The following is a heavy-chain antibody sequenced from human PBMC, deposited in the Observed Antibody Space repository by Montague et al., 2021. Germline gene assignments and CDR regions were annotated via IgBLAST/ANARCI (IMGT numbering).Heavy chain of an antibody. CDR1: GLIFSHSW. CDR3: ARNPAYGALDY. Sequence: SLRLSCSASGLIFSHSWMAWVRLPPGKGLEWVAGVNPDGSQVGYVESVKGRFTVSKDNAKNSLFLQMNSLRGDDTALYYCARNPAYGALDYWGQEPGSPSPQ. V-gene: IGHV3-7*03. CDR2: VNPDGSQV. J-gene: IGHJ4*01. D-gene: IGHD4/OR15-4a*01.